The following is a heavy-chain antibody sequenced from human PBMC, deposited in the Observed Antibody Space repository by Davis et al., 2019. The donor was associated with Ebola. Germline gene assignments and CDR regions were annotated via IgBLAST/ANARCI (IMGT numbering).Heavy chain of an antibody. Sequence: PSETLSLTCTVSGGSISSYYWSWIRQPPGKGLEWIGYIYYSGSTNYNPSLKSRVTISVDTSKNQFSLKLSSVTAADTAVYYCARGYCSSTSCPKSFDYWGQGTVVTVSS. CDR2: IYYSGST. J-gene: IGHJ4*02. CDR3: ARGYCSSTSCPKSFDY. D-gene: IGHD2-2*01. V-gene: IGHV4-59*01. CDR1: GGSISSYY.